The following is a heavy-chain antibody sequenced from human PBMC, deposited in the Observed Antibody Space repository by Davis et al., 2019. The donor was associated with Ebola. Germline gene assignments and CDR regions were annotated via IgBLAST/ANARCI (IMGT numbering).Heavy chain of an antibody. Sequence: AGSLRLSCAASGFTFSSYSMNWVRQAPGKGLEWVSSISSSSSYIYYADSVKGRFTISRDNAKNSLYLQMNSLRAEDTAVYYCARDYCSGGSCIPYYYYGMDVWGQGTTVTVFS. CDR3: ARDYCSGGSCIPYYYYGMDV. J-gene: IGHJ6*02. V-gene: IGHV3-21*01. D-gene: IGHD2-15*01. CDR2: ISSSSSYI. CDR1: GFTFSSYS.